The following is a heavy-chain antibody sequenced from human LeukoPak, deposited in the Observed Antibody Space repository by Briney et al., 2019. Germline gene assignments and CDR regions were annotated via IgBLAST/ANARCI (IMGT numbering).Heavy chain of an antibody. CDR1: GGSISSYY. D-gene: IGHD6-13*01. Sequence: PSETLSLTRTVSGGSISSYYWSWIRQPPRKGLEWIGYIYYSGSTNYNPSLKSRVTISVDTSKNQFSLKLSSVTAADTAVYYCAREGEGSSSWATFDYWGQGTLVTVSS. V-gene: IGHV4-59*01. J-gene: IGHJ4*02. CDR2: IYYSGST. CDR3: AREGEGSSSWATFDY.